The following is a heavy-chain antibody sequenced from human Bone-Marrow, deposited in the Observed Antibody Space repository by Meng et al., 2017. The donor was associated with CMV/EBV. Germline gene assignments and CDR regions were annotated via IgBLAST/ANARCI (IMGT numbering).Heavy chain of an antibody. V-gene: IGHV3-23*01. CDR3: AKGRSGSSTSCSNY. CDR2: IGGNGDDT. J-gene: IGHJ4*02. Sequence: VSVFSFSTYAMNWVRQVPVKGLEWVSVIGGNGDDTYYADSLKGRFTISRDNSKNTMYLQMNSLRAEDTAVYYCAKGRSGSSTSCSNYWGQGTLVTVSS. CDR1: VFSFSTYA. D-gene: IGHD2-2*01.